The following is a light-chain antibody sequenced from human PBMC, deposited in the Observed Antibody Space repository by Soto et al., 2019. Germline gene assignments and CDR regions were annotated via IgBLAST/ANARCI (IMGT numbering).Light chain of an antibody. CDR3: QQYGSSPAT. CDR2: AAS. V-gene: IGKV3-20*01. CDR1: QSVSSSY. Sequence: EIVLTQSPGTLSLSPGERATLSYRASQSVSSSYLAWYQQTPGQAPRLLIYAASSRATGIPDRFSGSGSGTDFTLTISRLEPEDFAVYYCQQYGSSPATFGQGTKLEIK. J-gene: IGKJ2*01.